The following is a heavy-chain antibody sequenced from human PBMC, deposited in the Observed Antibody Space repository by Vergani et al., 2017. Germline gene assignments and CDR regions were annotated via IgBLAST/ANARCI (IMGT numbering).Heavy chain of an antibody. D-gene: IGHD1/OR15-1a*01. J-gene: IGHJ4*02. Sequence: QVQLVQSGSELKKPGASVKVCCKASGYTFTNYNINWLRQAPGQGPEWMGWINTNTGNPTNAQDFTGRFVFSLDTSVNTAYLQISSLKAEDSAGYYCVRKRLGTTKGGFYCWGQGTLVSVSS. V-gene: IGHV7-4-1*02. CDR2: INTNTGNP. CDR3: VRKRLGTTKGGFYC. CDR1: GYTFTNYN.